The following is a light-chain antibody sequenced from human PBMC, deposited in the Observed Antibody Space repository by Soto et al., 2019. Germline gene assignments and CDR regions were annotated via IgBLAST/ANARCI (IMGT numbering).Light chain of an antibody. J-gene: IGLJ3*02. CDR3: CSYTTTSTWV. V-gene: IGLV2-14*01. Sequence: QPVLTQPASVSASPGQSITISCTGTSSDVGAYNYVSWYQQHPGEAPKLMISEVSNRPSGVSNRFSGSKSGNTASLTISGLQAEDEGDYYCCSYTTTSTWVFGGGTKVTVL. CDR2: EVS. CDR1: SSDVGAYNY.